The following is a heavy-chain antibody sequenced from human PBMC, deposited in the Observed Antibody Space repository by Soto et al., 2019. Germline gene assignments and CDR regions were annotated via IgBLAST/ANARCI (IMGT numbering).Heavy chain of an antibody. CDR2: IGHSGSA. V-gene: IGHV4-34*01. Sequence: QVQLQQWGAGLLKPSETLSLTCAVYGGSFSGYYWTWIRQPPGKGLEWVGEIGHSGSATYSPSLKRRFTLSVDTSNNQLSLRLRSVTAADTAVYYCARGGNCIVSSCPLGSHYGMDVWGQGTTVTVSS. CDR3: ARGGNCIVSSCPLGSHYGMDV. CDR1: GGSFSGYY. J-gene: IGHJ6*02. D-gene: IGHD2-15*01.